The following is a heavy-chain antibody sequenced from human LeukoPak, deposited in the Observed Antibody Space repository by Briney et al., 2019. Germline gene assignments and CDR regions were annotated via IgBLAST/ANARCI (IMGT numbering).Heavy chain of an antibody. CDR1: GDSISSGNW. J-gene: IGHJ4*02. CDR3: AKLWDGYNF. D-gene: IGHD5-24*01. CDR2: VYYSGST. Sequence: SETLSLTCAVSGDSISSGNWWSWIRQPPGKGLEWIGYVYYSGSTNYNPSLKSRVTISIDTSKNQFSLKLISVTAADTAVYYCAKLWDGYNFWGQGTLVTVSS. V-gene: IGHV4-28*01.